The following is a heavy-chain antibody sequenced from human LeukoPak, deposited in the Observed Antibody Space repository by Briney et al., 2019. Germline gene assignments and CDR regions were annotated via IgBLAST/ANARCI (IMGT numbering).Heavy chain of an antibody. V-gene: IGHV4-39*01. D-gene: IGHD1-7*01. J-gene: IGHJ4*02. CDR3: ARRLSTWNYYLDD. CDR1: GGFISISSDY. CDR2: IYYSGTT. Sequence: SETLSLTCTVSGGFISISSDYWGWIRQPPGKGLEWIGDIYYSGTTNYNPSLKSRVTMSVDTSKNQFSLKLNSATAADTAVYYCARRLSTWNYYLDDWGQGTLVTVSS.